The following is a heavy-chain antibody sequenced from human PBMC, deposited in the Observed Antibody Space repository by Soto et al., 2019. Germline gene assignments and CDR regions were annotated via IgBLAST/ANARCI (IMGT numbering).Heavy chain of an antibody. J-gene: IGHJ5*02. CDR1: GGTFSSYA. Sequence: SVKVSCKDSGGTFSSYAISWVRQAPGQGLEWMGGIIPIFGTANYAQKFQGRVTITADESTSTAYMELSSLRSEDTAVYYCARDYTGVPAAILGWLDPWGQGTLVTVSS. CDR3: ARDYTGVPAAILGWLDP. V-gene: IGHV1-69*13. CDR2: IIPIFGTA. D-gene: IGHD2-2*02.